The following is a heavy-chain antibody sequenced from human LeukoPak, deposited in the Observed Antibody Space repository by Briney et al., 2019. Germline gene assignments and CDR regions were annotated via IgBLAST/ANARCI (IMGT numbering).Heavy chain of an antibody. CDR2: ISSSSSYI. J-gene: IGHJ4*02. Sequence: GGSLRLSCAAAGFTFSSYSMNWVRQAPGKGLEWVSSISSSSSYIYYADSVKGRFTISRDNAKNSLYLQMNSLRAEDTAVYYCARGARLLWFGELLHFDYWGQGTLVTVSS. CDR3: ARGARLLWFGELLHFDY. D-gene: IGHD3-10*01. V-gene: IGHV3-21*01. CDR1: GFTFSSYS.